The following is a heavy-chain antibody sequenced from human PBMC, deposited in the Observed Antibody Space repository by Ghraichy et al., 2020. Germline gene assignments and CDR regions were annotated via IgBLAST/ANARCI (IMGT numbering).Heavy chain of an antibody. D-gene: IGHD6-19*01. V-gene: IGHV1-18*01. J-gene: IGHJ4*02. CDR3: ARVGSPNPTAHIAVAGTSDY. Sequence: ASVKVSCKASGYTFTSYGISWVRQAPGQGLEWMGWISAYNGDTNYAQKLQGRVTMTTDTSTSTAYMELRSLRSDDTAVYYCARVGSPNPTAHIAVAGTSDYWGQGTLVTVSS. CDR2: ISAYNGDT. CDR1: GYTFTSYG.